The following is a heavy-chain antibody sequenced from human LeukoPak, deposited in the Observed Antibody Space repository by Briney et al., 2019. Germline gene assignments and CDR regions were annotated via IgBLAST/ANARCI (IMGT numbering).Heavy chain of an antibody. Sequence: PGGSLRLSCAASGFTFSSYEMNWVRQAPGKGLEWVSYISSGDSTIYYADSVKGRFTISRHNSENTLYLQMNSLSADDTAVYYCVRLMGSGWFDPWGQGTLVTVFS. J-gene: IGHJ5*02. CDR3: VRLMGSGWFDP. D-gene: IGHD1-26*01. V-gene: IGHV3-48*03. CDR1: GFTFSSYE. CDR2: ISSGDSTI.